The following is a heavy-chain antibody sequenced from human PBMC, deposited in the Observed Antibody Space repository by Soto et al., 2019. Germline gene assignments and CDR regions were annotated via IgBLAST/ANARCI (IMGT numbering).Heavy chain of an antibody. V-gene: IGHV1-46*01. CDR2: INPTGGST. D-gene: IGHD2-2*02. CDR3: ARAYTPSCPGP. Sequence: ASVKVSCKASGYTFTNYYMHWVRQAPGQGLEWMGMINPTGGSTTYAQKFQGRVSMTRDTSTNTVYMELRGLRSEDTAVYYCARAYTPSCPGPWGQGTLVTVSS. J-gene: IGHJ5*02. CDR1: GYTFTNYY.